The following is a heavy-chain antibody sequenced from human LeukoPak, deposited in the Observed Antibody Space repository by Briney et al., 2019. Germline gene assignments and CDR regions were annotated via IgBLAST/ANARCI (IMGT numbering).Heavy chain of an antibody. V-gene: IGHV4-61*01. J-gene: IGHJ2*01. D-gene: IGHD7-27*01. CDR3: ASWGAPGWYFDL. CDR2: VYYSGQT. Sequence: SETLSLTSTVSGDSVNSGNFYWSWIRQPPGKGLEWIGNVYYSGQTNYNPSLMSRITMSLDTSKNQFSLKLSSVTAADTAVYYCASWGAPGWYFDLWGRGTLVTVSS. CDR1: GDSVNSGNFY.